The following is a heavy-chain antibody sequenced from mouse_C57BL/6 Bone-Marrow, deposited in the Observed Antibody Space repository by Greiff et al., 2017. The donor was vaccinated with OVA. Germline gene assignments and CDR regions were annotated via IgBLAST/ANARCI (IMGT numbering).Heavy chain of an antibody. CDR1: GFTFSDYY. CDR2: ISNGGGST. V-gene: IGHV5-12*01. CDR3: ARHEDYGYGAY. Sequence: EVKLVESGGGLVQPGGSLKLSCAASGFTFSDYYMYWVRQTPEKRLEWVAYISNGGGSTYYPDTVKGRFTISRDNAKNTLYLQMSRLKSEDTAMYYCARHEDYGYGAYWGQGTLVTVSA. J-gene: IGHJ3*01. D-gene: IGHD2-2*01.